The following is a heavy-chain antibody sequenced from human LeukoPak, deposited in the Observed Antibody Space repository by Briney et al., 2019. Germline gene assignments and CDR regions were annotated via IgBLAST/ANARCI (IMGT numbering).Heavy chain of an antibody. CDR1: GFTVSSNY. V-gene: IGHV3-66*01. CDR3: ARTNAYYYYGMDV. J-gene: IGHJ6*02. Sequence: GGSLRLSCAASGFTVSSNYMSWVRQAPGKGLEWVSVIYSGGSTYYADSVKGRFTISRDNSKNTLYLQMNSLRAGDTAVYYCARTNAYYYYGMDVWGQGTTVTVSS. CDR2: IYSGGST.